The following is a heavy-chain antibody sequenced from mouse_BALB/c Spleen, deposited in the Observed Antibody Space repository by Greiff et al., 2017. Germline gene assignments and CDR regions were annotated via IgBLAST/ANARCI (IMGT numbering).Heavy chain of an antibody. D-gene: IGHD1-1*02. V-gene: IGHV14-4*02. CDR2: IDPENGDT. CDR1: GFNIKDYY. CDR3: NARWDYFDY. J-gene: IGHJ2*01. Sequence: EVQLQQSGAELVRSGASVKLSCTASGFNIKDYYMHWVKQRPEQGLEWIGWIDPENGDTEYAPKFQGKATMTADTSSNTAYLQLSSLTSEDTAVYYCNARWDYFDYWGQGTTLTVSS.